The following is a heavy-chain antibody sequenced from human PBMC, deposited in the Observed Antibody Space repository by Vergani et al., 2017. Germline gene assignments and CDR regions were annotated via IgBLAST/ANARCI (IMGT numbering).Heavy chain of an antibody. V-gene: IGHV3-23*01. CDR1: GFTFSSYA. Sequence: EVQLLESGGGLVQPGGSLRLSCAASGFTFSSYAMSWVRQAPGKGLEWVSAISGSGGSTYYADSVKGRFTISRDNSKNTLYLQMNSLRAEDTAVYYCARLTYYYDSSGHYWGQGTLVTVSS. J-gene: IGHJ4*02. CDR2: ISGSGGST. D-gene: IGHD3-22*01. CDR3: ARLTYYYDSSGHY.